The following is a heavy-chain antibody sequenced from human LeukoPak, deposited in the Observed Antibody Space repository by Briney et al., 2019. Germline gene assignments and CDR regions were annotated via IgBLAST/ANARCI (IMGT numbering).Heavy chain of an antibody. V-gene: IGHV4-39*01. Sequence: SETLSLTCTVSGSSISSSSYYWGWIRQPPGKGLEWIGSIYYSGSTYYNPSLKSRVTISVDTSKNQFSLKLSSVTAADTAVYYCARLNSEGMITFGGVIAFDYWGQGTLVTVSS. J-gene: IGHJ4*02. D-gene: IGHD3-16*02. CDR2: IYYSGST. CDR3: ARLNSEGMITFGGVIAFDY. CDR1: GSSISSSSYY.